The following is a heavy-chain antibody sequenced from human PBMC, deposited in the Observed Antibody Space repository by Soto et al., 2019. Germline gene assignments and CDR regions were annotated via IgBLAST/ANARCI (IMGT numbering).Heavy chain of an antibody. J-gene: IGHJ6*02. D-gene: IGHD2-15*01. Sequence: SETLSLTCTVSGGSVSSGDFYWSWIRQPPGKGLEWIGNIYYSGSTNYNPSLKSRATISVDTSKNQFSLKVSSVTAADTAVYYCARIYCSGGSCPFGMDVWGQGTTVTVSS. V-gene: IGHV4-61*08. CDR2: IYYSGST. CDR1: GGSVSSGDFY. CDR3: ARIYCSGGSCPFGMDV.